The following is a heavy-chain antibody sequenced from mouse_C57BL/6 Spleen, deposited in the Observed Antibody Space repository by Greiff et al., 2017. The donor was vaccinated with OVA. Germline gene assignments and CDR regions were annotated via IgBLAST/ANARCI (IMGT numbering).Heavy chain of an antibody. CDR3: ARYYYGSSYDPYWYFDV. J-gene: IGHJ1*03. V-gene: IGHV1-54*01. CDR1: GYAFTNYL. D-gene: IGHD1-1*01. CDR2: INPGSGGT. Sequence: QVQLQQSGAELVRPGTSVKVSCKASGYAFTNYLIEWVKQRPGQGLEWIGVINPGSGGTNYNEKFKGKATLTADKSSSTAYMQLSSLTSEDSAVYFCARYYYGSSYDPYWYFDVWGTGTTVTVSS.